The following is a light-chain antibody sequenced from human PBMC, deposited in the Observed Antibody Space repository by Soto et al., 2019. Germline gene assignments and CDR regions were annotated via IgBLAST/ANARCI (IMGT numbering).Light chain of an antibody. CDR1: QTVNRNY. V-gene: IGKV3-20*01. CDR2: GVS. Sequence: EIVLTQSPGTLALSLGDGATLSCRASQTVNRNYLAWYHQKPGQPPRLLIYGVSNRATGVPDRFSGGGSGTEFTLTIVRLVPDDFGTYYCQQYIDSPRTFGQGTRVEVK. J-gene: IGKJ1*01. CDR3: QQYIDSPRT.